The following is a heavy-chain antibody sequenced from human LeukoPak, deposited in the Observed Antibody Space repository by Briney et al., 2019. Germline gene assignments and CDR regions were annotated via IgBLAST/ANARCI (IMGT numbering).Heavy chain of an antibody. D-gene: IGHD5-18*01. J-gene: IGHJ4*02. CDR3: ARWSDTAMAPFDY. V-gene: IGHV5-51*01. CDR2: IYPGDSDT. Sequence: GESLKISCKGSGYSFTSYWIGWVRQMPGKGLEWMGIIYPGDSDTRYSPSFQGQVTISADKSISTAYLQWSSLKASGTAMYYCARWSDTAMAPFDYWGQGTLVTVSS. CDR1: GYSFTSYW.